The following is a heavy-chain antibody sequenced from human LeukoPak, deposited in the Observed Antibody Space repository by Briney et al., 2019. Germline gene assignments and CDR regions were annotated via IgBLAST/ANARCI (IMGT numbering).Heavy chain of an antibody. CDR2: INPSGGST. J-gene: IGHJ3*02. CDR3: AKDYYGSGSDAFDI. Sequence: GGSLRLSCTASGFTLSSYSMRWVRQAPGKGLEWVSSINPSGGSTYYAHSVKGRFTISRDNSKNTPYLEMNSLRAEDTALYYCAKDYYGSGSDAFDIWGQGTMVTVSS. CDR1: GFTLSSYS. D-gene: IGHD3-10*01. V-gene: IGHV3-23*01.